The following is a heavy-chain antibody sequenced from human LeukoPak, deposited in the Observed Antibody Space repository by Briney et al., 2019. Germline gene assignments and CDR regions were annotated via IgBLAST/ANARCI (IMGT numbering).Heavy chain of an antibody. D-gene: IGHD3-9*01. CDR1: GFTFGSYG. CDR2: IWYDGSNK. Sequence: GGSLRLSCAASGFTFGSYGMHWVRQAPGRGLEGVAVIWYDGSNKYYADSVKGRFTISRDNSKNTLYLQMNSLRAEDTAVYYCAKELRYFDWLSPHYYYYYMDVWGKGTTVTVSS. CDR3: AKELRYFDWLSPHYYYYYMDV. V-gene: IGHV3-33*06. J-gene: IGHJ6*03.